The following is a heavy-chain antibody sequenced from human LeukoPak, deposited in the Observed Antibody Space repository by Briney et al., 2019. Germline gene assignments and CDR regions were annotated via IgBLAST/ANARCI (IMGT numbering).Heavy chain of an antibody. Sequence: PSETLSLTCAVYGGSFSGYYWSWIRQPPGEGLEWIGEINHSGSTNYNPSLKSRVTISVDTSKNQFSLKLSSVTAADTAVYYCARGDYDSSGYYWVMLAEYFQHWGQGTLVTVSS. V-gene: IGHV4-34*01. J-gene: IGHJ1*01. CDR2: INHSGST. D-gene: IGHD3-22*01. CDR1: GGSFSGYY. CDR3: ARGDYDSSGYYWVMLAEYFQH.